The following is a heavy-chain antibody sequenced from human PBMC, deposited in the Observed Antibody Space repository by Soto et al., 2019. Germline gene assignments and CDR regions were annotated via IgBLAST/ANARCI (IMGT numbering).Heavy chain of an antibody. CDR1: GGTFSSYA. J-gene: IGHJ6*02. Sequence: SVTVSCKASGGTFSSYASSWVRQAPGQGLEWMGGIIPIFGTANYAQKFQGRVTITADESTSTAYMELSSLRSEDTAVYYCAIDSSGYYYGMDVWGQGTTVTVSS. D-gene: IGHD3-10*01. V-gene: IGHV1-69*13. CDR3: AIDSSGYYYGMDV. CDR2: IIPIFGTA.